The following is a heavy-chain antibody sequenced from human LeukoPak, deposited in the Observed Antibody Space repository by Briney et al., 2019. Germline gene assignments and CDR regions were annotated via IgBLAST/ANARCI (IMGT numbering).Heavy chain of an antibody. CDR2: GYYTGNT. CDR1: GGSICSGTYP. Sequence: PSQTLSLTCTVSGGSICSGTYPWSCIRQQPGKGLAWIGHGYYTGNTDYNQSLHSRITYSVETSNQQSSLKLTSLTAADTAVYYCARGPSSGDAFDIWGQGTMVTVSS. V-gene: IGHV4-31*03. J-gene: IGHJ3*02. CDR3: ARGPSSGDAFDI. D-gene: IGHD3-22*01.